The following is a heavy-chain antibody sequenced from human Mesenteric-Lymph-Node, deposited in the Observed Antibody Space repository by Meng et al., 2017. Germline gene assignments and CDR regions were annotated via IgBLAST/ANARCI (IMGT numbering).Heavy chain of an antibody. J-gene: IGHJ4*02. CDR1: GGSRSRYY. D-gene: IGHD5-12*01. CDR3: ARVGVVATAKADY. V-gene: IGHV4-4*09. CDR2: DYSSGTT. Sequence: SETLSLTCTVSGGSRSRYYWSWIRQSPGKGLEFIGNDYSSGTTNYNPSLKSRVTKSVDTSKNQFSLNLSSVNAADTAVYYCARVGVVATAKADYWGQGTLVTVSS.